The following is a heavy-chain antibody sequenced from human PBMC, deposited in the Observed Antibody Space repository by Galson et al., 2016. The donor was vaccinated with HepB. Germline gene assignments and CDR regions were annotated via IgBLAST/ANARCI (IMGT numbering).Heavy chain of an antibody. CDR1: GFSFNNYG. V-gene: IGHV3-23*01. D-gene: IGHD1-7*01. CDR3: VSPPVGSIWNYLDL. CDR2: ISASGGDT. Sequence: SLRLSCAASGFSFNNYGMSWVRQTSGKRLEWVSGISASGGDTRYADSVKGRFTISRDDPKNTLYLQMNSLRAEDTAIYYCVSPPVGSIWNYLDLWGQGTQVTVSS. J-gene: IGHJ4*02.